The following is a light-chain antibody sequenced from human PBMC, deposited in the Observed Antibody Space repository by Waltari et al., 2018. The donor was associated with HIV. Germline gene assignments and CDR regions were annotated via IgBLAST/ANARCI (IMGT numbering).Light chain of an antibody. CDR3: QQSHTSPAT. J-gene: IGKJ2*01. V-gene: IGKV1-39*01. CDR2: GAS. Sequence: DIQMTQSPSSLSASVGDRVTITCRANQNIYSYLNWYRQKPGKAPNLLIFGASTLQSGVPSRFSATGSGIDFILTITGVQQEDFANYFCQQSHTSPATFGQGTKLEMK. CDR1: QNIYSY.